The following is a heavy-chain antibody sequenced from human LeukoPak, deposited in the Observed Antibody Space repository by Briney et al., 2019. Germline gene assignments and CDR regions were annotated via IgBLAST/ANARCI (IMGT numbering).Heavy chain of an antibody. J-gene: IGHJ6*02. CDR1: GYTFIGYY. CDR2: INPDSAGT. CDR3: ARDVFSRYYYDSSGSPPYGMDV. D-gene: IGHD3-22*01. Sequence: GASVKVSCKAFGYTFIGYYIHWVRQAPGQGLEWMGWINPDSAGTKYAQKFQGRVTMTRDTSISTAYMEWSRLRSDDTAVYYCARDVFSRYYYDSSGSPPYGMDVWGQGTTVTVSS. V-gene: IGHV1-2*02.